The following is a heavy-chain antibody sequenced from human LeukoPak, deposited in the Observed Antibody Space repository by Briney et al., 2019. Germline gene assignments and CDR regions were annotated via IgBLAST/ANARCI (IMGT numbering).Heavy chain of an antibody. D-gene: IGHD3-16*01. Sequence: GGSLRLSCAASGFTFTAYAVSWFRQTPGKGLEWVANIHEDGSVTNYVDSVKGRFTISRDNARNSVYLQLNSLRAEDTALYYCARGRGWVDHWGQGTLVTVSS. CDR2: IHEDGSVT. V-gene: IGHV3-7*01. CDR1: GFTFTAYA. J-gene: IGHJ4*02. CDR3: ARGRGWVDH.